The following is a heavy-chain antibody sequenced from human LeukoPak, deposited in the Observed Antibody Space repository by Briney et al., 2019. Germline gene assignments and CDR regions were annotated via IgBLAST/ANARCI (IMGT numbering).Heavy chain of an antibody. J-gene: IGHJ3*02. CDR3: ARGYTTCTNGVCYSAFDI. D-gene: IGHD2-8*01. CDR1: GFTFSNYE. CDR2: ISSSGNTR. Sequence: PGGSLRLSCAASGFTFSNYEMNWVRQAPGKGLEWVSFISSSGNTRYYADSVRGRFTISRDNAKNSVYLQMNSLGGEDTAVYFCARGYTTCTNGVCYSAFDIWGQGTMVTVSS. V-gene: IGHV3-48*03.